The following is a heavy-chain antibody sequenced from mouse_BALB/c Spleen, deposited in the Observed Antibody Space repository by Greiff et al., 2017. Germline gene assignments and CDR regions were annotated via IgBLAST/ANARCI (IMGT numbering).Heavy chain of an antibody. D-gene: IGHD2-2*01. Sequence: QVQLKESGAELAKPGASVKMSCKASGYTFTSYWMHWVKQRPGQGLEWIGYINPSTGYTEYNQKFKDKATLTADKSSSTAYMQLSSLTSEDSAVYYCARGGYYGYDWFAYWGQGTLVTVSA. CDR3: ARGGYYGYDWFAY. CDR1: GYTFTSYW. V-gene: IGHV1-7*01. CDR2: INPSTGYT. J-gene: IGHJ3*01.